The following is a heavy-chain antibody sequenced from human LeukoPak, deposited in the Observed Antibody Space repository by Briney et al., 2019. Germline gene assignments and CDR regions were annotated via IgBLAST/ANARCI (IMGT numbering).Heavy chain of an antibody. J-gene: IGHJ4*02. D-gene: IGHD4-17*01. CDR1: GFTVSSDF. CDR3: ARQRGTTVTTYQVN. V-gene: IGHV3-66*04. Sequence: SGGSLRLSCAASGFTVSSDFMIWVRQAPGRGLEWASILYGGGNTYYGGSVKDRFTISRDNSKNTLYLQMNSLRAEDTAVYYCARQRGTTVTTYQVNWGQGTLVTVSS. CDR2: LYGGGNT.